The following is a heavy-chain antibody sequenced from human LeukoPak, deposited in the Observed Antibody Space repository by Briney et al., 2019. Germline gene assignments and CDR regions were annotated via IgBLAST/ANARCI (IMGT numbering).Heavy chain of an antibody. CDR2: IYYSGST. CDR3: ARVGATYPHYYMDV. Sequence: SETLSLTCTVSGGSISSGGYYWSWIRQHPGKGLEWIGYIYYSGSTNYNPSLKSRVTISVDTSKNQFSLKLSSVTAADTAVYYCARVGATYPHYYMDVWGKGATVTVAS. J-gene: IGHJ6*03. D-gene: IGHD3-16*01. CDR1: GGSISSGGYY. V-gene: IGHV4-61*08.